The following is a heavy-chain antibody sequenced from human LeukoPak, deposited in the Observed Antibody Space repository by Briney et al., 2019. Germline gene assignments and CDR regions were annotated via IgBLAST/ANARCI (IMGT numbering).Heavy chain of an antibody. Sequence: GGSLRLSCAASGFTFSSSWMNWVRQAPGKGLEWVSAISGSGGSTYYADSVKGRFTISRDNSKNTLYLQMNSLRAEDTAVYYCARGAGYNYPYYFDYWGQGTLVTVSS. J-gene: IGHJ4*02. CDR1: GFTFSSSW. CDR2: ISGSGGST. V-gene: IGHV3-23*01. CDR3: ARGAGYNYPYYFDY. D-gene: IGHD5-24*01.